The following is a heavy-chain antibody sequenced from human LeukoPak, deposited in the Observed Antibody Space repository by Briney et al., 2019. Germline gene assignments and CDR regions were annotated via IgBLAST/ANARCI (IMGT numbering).Heavy chain of an antibody. CDR3: AKSPSYCRGDCYSTFEY. CDR1: GFTFSSYW. CDR2: ISSSSIYI. D-gene: IGHD2-21*02. Sequence: GGSLRLSCAASGFTFSSYWMNWVRQAPGKGLEWVSSISSSSIYIYYADSVKGRFTISRDNAKNTLYLHMNSLRAEDTAVYYCAKSPSYCRGDCYSTFEYWGQGTLVTVSS. V-gene: IGHV3-21*04. J-gene: IGHJ4*02.